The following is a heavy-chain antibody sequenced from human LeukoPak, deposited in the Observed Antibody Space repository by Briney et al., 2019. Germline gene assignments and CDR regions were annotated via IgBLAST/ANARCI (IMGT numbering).Heavy chain of an antibody. CDR2: VDPEDDKN. J-gene: IGHJ4*02. V-gene: IGHV1-24*01. D-gene: IGHD1-26*01. CDR3: ATDHQWQLLGY. Sequence: ASVKVSCKVSGNTLSELSMHWVRQAPGKGLEWMGGVDPEDDKNIYAQKFQGRVTMTEDTSTDTAYMELSNLRSEDTAVYYCATDHQWQLLGYWGQGTLVTVSS. CDR1: GNTLSELS.